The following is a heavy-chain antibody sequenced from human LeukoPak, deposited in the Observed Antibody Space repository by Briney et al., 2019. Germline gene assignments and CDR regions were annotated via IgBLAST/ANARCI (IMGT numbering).Heavy chain of an antibody. D-gene: IGHD2-15*01. CDR3: ARYDCSGGSCYRYTAMAHFDY. V-gene: IGHV4-34*01. Sequence: PSETLSLTCAVYGGSFSGYYWSWIRQPPGKGLEWIGEINHSGSTNYNPSLKSRVTISVDTSKNQFSLKLSSVTAADTAVYYCARYDCSGGSCYRYTAMAHFDYWGQGTLVTVSS. CDR1: GGSFSGYY. CDR2: INHSGST. J-gene: IGHJ4*02.